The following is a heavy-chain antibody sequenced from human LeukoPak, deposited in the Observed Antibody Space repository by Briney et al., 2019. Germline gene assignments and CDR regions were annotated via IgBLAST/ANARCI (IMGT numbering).Heavy chain of an antibody. D-gene: IGHD3-22*01. V-gene: IGHV3-9*01. J-gene: IGHJ4*02. CDR1: GFTFDDYA. CDR3: ARATYYYDSSGQWGSFDY. Sequence: GGSLRLSCAASGFTFDDYAMHWVRQAPGKGLGWVSGISWNSGSIGYADSVKGRFTISRDNAKNSLYLQMNSLRAEDTAVYYCARATYYYDSSGQWGSFDYWGQGTLVTVSS. CDR2: ISWNSGSI.